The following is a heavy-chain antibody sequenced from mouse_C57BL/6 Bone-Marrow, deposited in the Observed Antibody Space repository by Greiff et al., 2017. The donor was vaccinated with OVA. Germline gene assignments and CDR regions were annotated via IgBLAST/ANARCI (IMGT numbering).Heavy chain of an antibody. CDR2: ISDGGSYT. CDR1: GFTFSSYA. J-gene: IGHJ2*01. D-gene: IGHD2-1*01. Sequence: EVQLQQSGGGLVKPGGSLKLSCAASGFTFSSYAMSWVRQTPEKRLEWVATISDGGSYTYYPDNVKGRFTISRDNAKNNLYLQMSQLKSEDTAMYYCARDGVYGNYLYYFDYWGQGTTLTVSS. CDR3: ARDGVYGNYLYYFDY. V-gene: IGHV5-4*01.